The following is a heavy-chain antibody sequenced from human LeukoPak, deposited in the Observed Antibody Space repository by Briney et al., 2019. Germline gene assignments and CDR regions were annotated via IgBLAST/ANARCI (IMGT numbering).Heavy chain of an antibody. J-gene: IGHJ6*02. CDR3: ARDLRYFDWLLSHYYYYGMDV. CDR2: IYSGGST. V-gene: IGHV3-66*01. CDR1: GFTVSSNY. Sequence: GGSLRLSCAASGFTVSSNYMSWVRQAPGKGLEWVSVIYSGGSTYYADSVKGRFTVSRDNSKNTLYLQMNSLRAEDTAVYYCARDLRYFDWLLSHYYYYGMDVWGQGTTVTVSS. D-gene: IGHD3-9*01.